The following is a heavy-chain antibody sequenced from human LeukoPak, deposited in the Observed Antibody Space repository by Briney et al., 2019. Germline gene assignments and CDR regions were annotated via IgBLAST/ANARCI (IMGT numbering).Heavy chain of an antibody. CDR2: IYPGDSQI. J-gene: IGHJ4*02. V-gene: IGHV5-51*01. Sequence: GESLKISCKGSGYSFTSLWIDWVRQTPEEGLEWMGIIYPGDSQIKYSSSFQGQVTISVDKSISTAYLQWSSLKASDTAIYYRARHVASSTWSTFDYWGQGTPVTVSS. D-gene: IGHD6-13*01. CDR3: ARHVASSTWSTFDY. CDR1: GYSFTSLW.